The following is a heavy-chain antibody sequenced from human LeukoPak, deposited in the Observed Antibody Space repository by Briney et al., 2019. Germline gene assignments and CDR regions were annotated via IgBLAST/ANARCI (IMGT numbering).Heavy chain of an antibody. V-gene: IGHV1-69*13. Sequence: SVKVSCKASGGTFSSYAISWVRQAPGQGLEWMGGIIPIFGTANYAQKFQGRVTITADESTSTAYMELSSLRSEDTAVYYCARGSTVTTYYYYMDVWGKGTTVTISS. D-gene: IGHD4-17*01. CDR1: GGTFSSYA. CDR3: ARGSTVTTYYYYMDV. J-gene: IGHJ6*03. CDR2: IIPIFGTA.